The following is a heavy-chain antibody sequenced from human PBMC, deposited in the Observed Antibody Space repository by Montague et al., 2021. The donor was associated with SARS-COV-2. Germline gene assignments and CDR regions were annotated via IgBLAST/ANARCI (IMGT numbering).Heavy chain of an antibody. CDR2: INHSGYT. CDR1: GGSITSSSYY. J-gene: IGHJ4*02. Sequence: SETLSLTCSVSGGSITSSSYYWGWIRQSPGKGLEWVGEINHSGYTDYNPSLESRLTISLDSSKKQFSLKMTSVTAADTAIYYCASAPRYSFGFWAYWGQGTLVSVSS. V-gene: IGHV4-39*01. CDR3: ASAPRYSFGFWAY. D-gene: IGHD5-12*01.